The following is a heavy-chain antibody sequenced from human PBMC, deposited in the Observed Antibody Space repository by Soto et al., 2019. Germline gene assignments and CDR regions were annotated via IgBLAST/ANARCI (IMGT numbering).Heavy chain of an antibody. CDR1: GGSFSGYY. V-gene: IGHV4-34*01. D-gene: IGHD3-10*01. Sequence: SETLSLTCAVYGGSFSGYYWSWIRQPPGKGLEWIGEINHSGSTNYNPSLKSRVTISVDTSKNQFSLKLSSVTAADTAVYYCARLRKKLYYCSGSGVRDYYYGMDVWGQGTTVTVSS. CDR3: ARLRKKLYYCSGSGVRDYYYGMDV. CDR2: INHSGST. J-gene: IGHJ6*02.